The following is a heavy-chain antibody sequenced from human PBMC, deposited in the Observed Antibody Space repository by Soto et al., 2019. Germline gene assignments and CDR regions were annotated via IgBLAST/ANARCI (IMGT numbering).Heavy chain of an antibody. CDR1: GFSFTNFV. D-gene: IGHD2-21*02. CDR3: AKDDFTDRGDDYFDY. J-gene: IGHJ4*02. CDR2: IGASGDIT. V-gene: IGHV3-23*01. Sequence: PGESLRLSCAASGFSFTNFVMSWVRQAPGKGLEWVAGIGASGDITWYADSVKGRLSISRDNSKNTLYLQLNSLRFEDTAVYYCAKDDFTDRGDDYFDYWGPGTLVTV.